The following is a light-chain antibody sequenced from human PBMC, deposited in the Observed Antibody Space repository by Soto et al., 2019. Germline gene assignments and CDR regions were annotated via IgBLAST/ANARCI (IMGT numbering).Light chain of an antibody. CDR2: GAS. V-gene: IGKV3-15*01. CDR3: QQGHNWPLT. J-gene: IGKJ2*01. CDR1: QSINSE. Sequence: EIVMTQSPATLSLSPGERAALYCRASQSINSELVWYQQKPGQPPRLLIYGASTRATGVPARFTGSESGSDFTLTISGLQSADFAVYYCQQGHNWPLTFGQGTRLEI.